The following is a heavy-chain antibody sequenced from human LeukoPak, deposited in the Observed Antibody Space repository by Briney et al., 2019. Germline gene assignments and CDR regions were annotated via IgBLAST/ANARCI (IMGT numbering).Heavy chain of an antibody. D-gene: IGHD3-22*01. V-gene: IGHV1-18*01. CDR1: GYTFTNYG. CDR2: ISTYNGDT. CDR3: ARERGYDSSGYYHDAFDV. Sequence: ASVKVSCKASGYTFTNYGISWVRQAPGQGLEWMGWISTYNGDTNYAQELQGRVTMTTDTSTSTASMELRSLRSDDTAVYYCARERGYDSSGYYHDAFDVWGQGTMVTVSP. J-gene: IGHJ3*01.